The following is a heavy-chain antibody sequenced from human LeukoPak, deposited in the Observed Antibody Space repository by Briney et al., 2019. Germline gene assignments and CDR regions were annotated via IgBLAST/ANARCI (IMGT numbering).Heavy chain of an antibody. CDR2: NYQSGST. D-gene: IGHD6-19*01. Sequence: SETLSLTCAVSGFSISSGYYWGWIRQPPGKGLECIGNNYQSGSTDHNPPLTSRVTRSVDTCTNQFSLRLRSVPAAATAFYYCAIRAYGSDPVQNWFDPWGQGALVTASS. V-gene: IGHV4-38-2*01. J-gene: IGHJ5*02. CDR3: AIRAYGSDPVQNWFDP. CDR1: GFSISSGYY.